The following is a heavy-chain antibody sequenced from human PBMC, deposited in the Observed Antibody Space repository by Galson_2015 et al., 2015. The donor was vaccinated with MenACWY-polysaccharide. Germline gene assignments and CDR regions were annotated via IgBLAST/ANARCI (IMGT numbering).Heavy chain of an antibody. V-gene: IGHV4-38-2*01. CDR3: ARVEKYSGSYYILH. J-gene: IGHJ4*02. Sequence: ETLSLTCAVSGYSISSGYYWGWIRQPPGQGLEWIGSIYHSGSTYYNPSLKSRVTISVDTSKNQFSLNLSSVTAADTAVYYWARVEKYSGSYYILHWGQGTLVTVSS. CDR1: GYSISSGYY. CDR2: IYHSGST. D-gene: IGHD1-26*01.